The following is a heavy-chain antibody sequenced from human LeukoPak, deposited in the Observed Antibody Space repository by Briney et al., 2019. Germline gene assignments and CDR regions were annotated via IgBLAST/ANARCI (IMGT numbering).Heavy chain of an antibody. V-gene: IGHV3-7*01. Sequence: PGGSLRLSCAASGFTFTNFWMNWLRQAPGKGLEWVANIKQDGGAKNYVDSVKGRFTISRDNANNSLYLQMNSLRAEDTAVYYCARDSLTIFGVVFDYWGQGILVTVSS. CDR1: GFTFTNFW. D-gene: IGHD3-3*01. CDR3: ARDSLTIFGVVFDY. CDR2: IKQDGGAK. J-gene: IGHJ4*02.